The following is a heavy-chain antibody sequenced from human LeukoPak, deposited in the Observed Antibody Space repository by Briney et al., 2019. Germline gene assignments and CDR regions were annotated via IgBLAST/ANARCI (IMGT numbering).Heavy chain of an antibody. CDR1: GFTFSSYW. CDR3: ARMGYRSSTSCFYGMDV. D-gene: IGHD2-2*01. V-gene: IGHV3-7*05. J-gene: IGHJ6*02. CDR2: IKEDGSEK. Sequence: GGSLRLSCAVSGFTFSSYWMSWVRQAPGKGLEWVANIKEDGSEKYYVDSVKGRFPISRDNAKNSLYLQMNSLRAEDTAVYYCARMGYRSSTSCFYGMDVWGHGTTVTVSS.